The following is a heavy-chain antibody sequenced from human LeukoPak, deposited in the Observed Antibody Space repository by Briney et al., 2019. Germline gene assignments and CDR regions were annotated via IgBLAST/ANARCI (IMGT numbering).Heavy chain of an antibody. CDR1: GFTFSDYY. Sequence: GGSLRLSCAASGFTFSDYYMSWIRQAPGKGLEWVSYISSSGSTIYYADSVKGRFTISRDNAKNSLYLQMNSLRAEDTAVYYCASPLWFGELLSYYYYYMDVWGKGTTVTISS. CDR3: ASPLWFGELLSYYYYYMDV. J-gene: IGHJ6*03. CDR2: ISSSGSTI. D-gene: IGHD3-10*01. V-gene: IGHV3-11*01.